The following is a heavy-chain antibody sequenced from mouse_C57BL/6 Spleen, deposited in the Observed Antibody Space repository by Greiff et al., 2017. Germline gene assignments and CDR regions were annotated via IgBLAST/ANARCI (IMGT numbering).Heavy chain of an antibody. CDR2: IDPSDSET. J-gene: IGHJ2*01. CDR1: GYTFTSYW. CDR3: ARSDDSSFDY. V-gene: IGHV1-52*01. Sequence: QVHVKQSGAELVRPGSSVKLSCKASGYTFTSYWMHWVKQRPIQGLEWIGNIDPSDSETNYNQKFKDKATLTVDKSSSTAYMQLGSLTSEDSAIYYRARSDDSSFDYWGQGTTLTVSS. D-gene: IGHD1-1*01.